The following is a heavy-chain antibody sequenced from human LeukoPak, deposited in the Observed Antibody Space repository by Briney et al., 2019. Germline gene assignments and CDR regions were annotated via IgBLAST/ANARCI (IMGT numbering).Heavy chain of an antibody. CDR3: AGVAGFYWNSDSFDS. D-gene: IGHD1-7*01. Sequence: ASVKVSCKASGYTFTTYGISWVRQAPGQGLEWTGWISAYNGQTNYAQKLQGRVTMTTDTSTKTAYMELRSLGSDDTAVYYCAGVAGFYWNSDSFDSWGQGTHVTVSS. J-gene: IGHJ4*02. CDR1: GYTFTTYG. CDR2: ISAYNGQT. V-gene: IGHV1-18*01.